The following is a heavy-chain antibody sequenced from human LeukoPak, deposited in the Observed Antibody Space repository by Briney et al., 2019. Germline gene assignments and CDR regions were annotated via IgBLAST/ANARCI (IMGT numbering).Heavy chain of an antibody. CDR3: ARVPSPRGYYYVDV. CDR2: INHSGST. Sequence: PSETPSLTCAVYGGSFSGYYWSWIRQPPGKGLEWIGEINHSGSTNYNPSLKSRVTISVDTSKNQFSLKLSSVTAADTAVYYCARVPSPRGYYYVDVWGKGTTVTVSS. V-gene: IGHV4-34*01. D-gene: IGHD1-26*01. J-gene: IGHJ6*03. CDR1: GGSFSGYY.